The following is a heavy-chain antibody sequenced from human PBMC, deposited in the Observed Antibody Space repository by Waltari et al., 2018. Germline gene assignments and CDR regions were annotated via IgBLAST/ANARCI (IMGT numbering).Heavy chain of an antibody. CDR3: AKDPNQLWEYYYYYYMDV. V-gene: IGHV3-23*01. Sequence: EVQLLESGGGLVQPGESLRLTCAASGFTFTSYAMNWVRQAPGQGLEWVSAISGSGGTTYYADSVKGRFTISRDNSKNTLYLQMNTLRAEDTAVYYCAKDPNQLWEYYYYYYMDVWGKGTTVTVSS. D-gene: IGHD5-18*01. J-gene: IGHJ6*03. CDR2: ISGSGGTT. CDR1: GFTFTSYA.